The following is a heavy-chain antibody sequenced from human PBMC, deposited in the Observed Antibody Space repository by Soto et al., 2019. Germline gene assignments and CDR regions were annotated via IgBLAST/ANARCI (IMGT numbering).Heavy chain of an antibody. CDR2: IRGSGTET. CDR3: ARSEGAEGVVWFDT. V-gene: IGHV3-23*01. Sequence: EVQLLESGGDLVQPGGSLRVSCVASGFSFSNYAMSWVRQAPGKGLEWVSGIRGSGTETHYADSVNGRFTISRDKSKNTVSLEMHSLHVGDTAVYYCARSEGAEGVVWFDTWGQGTLVTVSS. J-gene: IGHJ5*02. D-gene: IGHD1-26*01. CDR1: GFSFSNYA.